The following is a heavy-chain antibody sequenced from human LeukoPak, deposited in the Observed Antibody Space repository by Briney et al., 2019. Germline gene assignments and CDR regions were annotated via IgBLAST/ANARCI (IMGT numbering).Heavy chain of an antibody. Sequence: SETLSLTCAVSGYSISSASYWGWIRQPPGKGLEWIGNIYRSGSPYYNPSLKSRVTISVDTSKNQFSLKLRSVTAADTALYYCAREVFGVARAFDSWGQGTLVTVSS. CDR2: IYRSGSP. D-gene: IGHD3-3*01. CDR1: GYSISSASY. J-gene: IGHJ4*02. CDR3: AREVFGVARAFDS. V-gene: IGHV4-38-2*02.